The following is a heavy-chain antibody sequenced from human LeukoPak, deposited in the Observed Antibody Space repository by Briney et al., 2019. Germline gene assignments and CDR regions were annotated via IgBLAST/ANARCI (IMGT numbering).Heavy chain of an antibody. V-gene: IGHV4-30-2*01. CDR1: GGSISSGGYY. CDR2: IYHSGST. CDR3: ARGDCSSTSCYHIPYNWFDP. Sequence: SETLSLTCTVSGGSISSGGYYWSWIRQPPGKGLEWIGYIYHSGSTYYNPSLKSRVTISVDRSKNQFSLKLSSVTAADTAVYYCARGDCSSTSCYHIPYNWFDPWGQGTLVTVSS. J-gene: IGHJ5*02. D-gene: IGHD2-2*01.